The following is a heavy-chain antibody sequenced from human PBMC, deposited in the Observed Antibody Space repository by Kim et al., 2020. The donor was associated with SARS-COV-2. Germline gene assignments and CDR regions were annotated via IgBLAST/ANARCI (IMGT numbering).Heavy chain of an antibody. CDR3: ARAVNRKQNYDILTGYSTPPGFGYFDY. CDR1: GGSFSGYY. Sequence: SETLSLTCAVYGGSFSGYYWSWIRQPPGKGLEWIGEINHSGSTNYNPSLKSRVTISVDTSKNQFSLKLSSVTAADTAVYYCARAVNRKQNYDILTGYSTPPGFGYFDYWGQGTLVTVSS. V-gene: IGHV4-34*01. CDR2: INHSGST. J-gene: IGHJ4*02. D-gene: IGHD3-9*01.